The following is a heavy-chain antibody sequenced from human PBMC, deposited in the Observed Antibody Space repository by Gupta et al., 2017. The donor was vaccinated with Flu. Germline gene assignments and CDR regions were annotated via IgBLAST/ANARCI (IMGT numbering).Heavy chain of an antibody. J-gene: IGHJ4*01. V-gene: IGHV3-74*01. Sequence: EVQLVESGGGLVQPGGSLRLSCAASGFTFSSYWMVWVRQAPGKGLVWVSRINTDGSTISYADSVKGRFTISRDNAKTTLYLQMNNLSAEDTAMYHCTRYSFGYSDYWGHGT. D-gene: IGHD5-18*01. CDR3: TRYSFGYSDY. CDR1: GFTFSSYW. CDR2: INTDGSTI.